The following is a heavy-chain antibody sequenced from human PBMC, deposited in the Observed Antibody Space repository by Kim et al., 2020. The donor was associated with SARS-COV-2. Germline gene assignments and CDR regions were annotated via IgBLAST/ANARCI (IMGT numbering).Heavy chain of an antibody. CDR1: GFTFSSYW. CDR2: IKEDGSEK. CDR3: ARDHSYDY. V-gene: IGHV3-7*05. J-gene: IGHJ4*02. D-gene: IGHD1-26*01. Sequence: GGSLRLSCGASGFTFSSYWMSWVRQAPGRGLEWVANIKEDGSEKYYVDSVKGRFTISRDNAKNSLYLQMDSLRAEDTAVYYCARDHSYDYWGQGTLVTVS.